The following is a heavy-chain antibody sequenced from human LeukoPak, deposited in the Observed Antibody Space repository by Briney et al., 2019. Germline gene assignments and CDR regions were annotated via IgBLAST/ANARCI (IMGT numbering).Heavy chain of an antibody. CDR2: ISAYNGNT. Sequence: ASVKVSCKASGYTFTSYGISWVRQAPGQGLEWMGWISAYNGNTNYAQKFQGRVTMTRDTSISTAYMELSRLRSDDTAVYYCARDPNWYFDLWGRGTLVTVSS. CDR3: ARDPNWYFDL. CDR1: GYTFTSYG. J-gene: IGHJ2*01. V-gene: IGHV1-18*01.